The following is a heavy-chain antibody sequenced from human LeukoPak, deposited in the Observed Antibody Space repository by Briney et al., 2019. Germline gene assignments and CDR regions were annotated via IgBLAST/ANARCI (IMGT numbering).Heavy chain of an antibody. CDR1: GXTFSSYG. CDR3: ARLSPIDYAQW. V-gene: IGHV3-21*01. CDR2: ITSSSSYI. J-gene: IGHJ4*02. Sequence: GGSLRLSCAASGXTFSSYGVNWVPQAQGKGLKWVSSITSSSSYIYYADSVKGRFTISRDNAKNSLYLQMNSLRAGDTAVYYCARLSPIDYAQWWGQGTLVTVSS. D-gene: IGHD4-17*01.